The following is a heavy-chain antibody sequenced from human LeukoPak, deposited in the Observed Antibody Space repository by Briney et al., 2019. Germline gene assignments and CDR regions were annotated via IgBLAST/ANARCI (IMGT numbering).Heavy chain of an antibody. CDR3: ARARKEWLVRDYYFDY. V-gene: IGHV4-39*07. D-gene: IGHD6-19*01. CDR1: GGSLSSSSYY. J-gene: IGHJ4*02. Sequence: SETLSLTCTVSGGSLSSSSYYCGWIRQPPRKGLEWIGSINHIGSTNYHPSLKSRVTISVDTSKNQFSLKLSSVTAADTAVYYCARARKEWLVRDYYFDYWGQGTLVTVSS. CDR2: INHIGST.